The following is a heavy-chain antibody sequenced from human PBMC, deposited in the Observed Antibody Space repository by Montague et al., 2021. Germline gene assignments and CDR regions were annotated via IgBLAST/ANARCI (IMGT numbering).Heavy chain of an antibody. Sequence: SLVHTVSGGSISSNGYYWGWIRQPPGKGLEWIGSIYYSGSSYYNPSLKSRVTISVDTSKNQFSLKLNSVTAADTAVYYCARYGWITLGELMNDAFDIWGQGTLVAVSS. CDR3: ARYGWITLGELMNDAFDI. D-gene: IGHD3-16*01. V-gene: IGHV4-39*01. CDR1: GGSISSNGYY. CDR2: IYYSGSS. J-gene: IGHJ3*02.